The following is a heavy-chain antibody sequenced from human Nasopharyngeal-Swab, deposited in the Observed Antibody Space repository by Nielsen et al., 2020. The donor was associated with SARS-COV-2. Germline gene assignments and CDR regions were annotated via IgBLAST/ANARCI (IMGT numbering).Heavy chain of an antibody. D-gene: IGHD3-22*01. V-gene: IGHV3-20*04. CDR3: AKATYYYDSSPLY. CDR1: GFTFDDYG. CDR2: INWNGGST. Sequence: GESLKISCAASGFTFDDYGMNWVRQAPGKGLEWVSGINWNGGSTSYAASVKGRFTISRDNSKNTLYLQMNSLRAEDTAVYYCAKATYYYDSSPLYWGQGTLVTVSS. J-gene: IGHJ4*02.